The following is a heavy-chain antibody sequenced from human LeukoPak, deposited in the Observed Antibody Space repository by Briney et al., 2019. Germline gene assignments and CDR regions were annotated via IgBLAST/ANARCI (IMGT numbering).Heavy chain of an antibody. D-gene: IGHD1-26*01. CDR2: IYYSRTT. V-gene: IGHV4-59*01. CDR1: GDSISNYY. J-gene: IGHJ2*01. CDR3: VRRQWELQYFDL. Sequence: SETLSLTCTVSGDSISNYYWSWIRQPAGKGLEWIGYIYYSRTTEYNPSLKSRVTISADTSKNQFSLKLNSVTAADTAVYYCVRRQWELQYFDLWGRGTLVAVSS.